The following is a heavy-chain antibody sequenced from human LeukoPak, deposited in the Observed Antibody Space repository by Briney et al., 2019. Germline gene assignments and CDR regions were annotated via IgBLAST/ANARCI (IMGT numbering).Heavy chain of an antibody. CDR1: GFTFSSYA. J-gene: IGHJ4*02. D-gene: IGHD3-16*01. V-gene: IGHV3-74*01. CDR2: INSDGSST. CDR3: ASSLGPLTEY. Sequence: GGSLRLSCAASGFTFSSYAMNWVRQAPGKGLVWVSRINSDGSSTDYADSVKGRFTISRDDTKNTLYLQMNSLRAEDTAVYYCASSLGPLTEYWGQGTLVTVSS.